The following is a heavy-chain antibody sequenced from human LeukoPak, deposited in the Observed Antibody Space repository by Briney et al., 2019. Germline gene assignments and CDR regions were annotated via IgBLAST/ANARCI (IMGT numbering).Heavy chain of an antibody. V-gene: IGHV1-2*02. Sequence: ASVKVSCKASGYTFTGYYMHWVRQAPGQGLEWMGWINPNSGGTNYAQKFQGRVTMTRDTSISTAYMELSSLRSEDTAVYYCARGDGYKGPPDYWGQGTLVTVSS. CDR1: GYTFTGYY. CDR3: ARGDGYKGPPDY. CDR2: INPNSGGT. D-gene: IGHD5-24*01. J-gene: IGHJ4*02.